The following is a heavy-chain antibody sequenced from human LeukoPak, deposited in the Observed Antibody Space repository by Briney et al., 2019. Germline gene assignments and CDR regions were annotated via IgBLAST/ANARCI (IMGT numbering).Heavy chain of an antibody. CDR1: GFTFSSYS. D-gene: IGHD6-6*01. CDR2: ISSSSSYI. V-gene: IGHV3-21*01. CDR3: ARDHLSGAARRFDY. Sequence: PGGSLRLSCAASGFTFSSYSMNWVRQAPGKGLEWVSSISSSSSYIYYADSVKGRFTISRDNAKNSLYLQMNSLRAEDTAVYYCARDHLSGAARRFDYWGQGTLVTVSS. J-gene: IGHJ4*02.